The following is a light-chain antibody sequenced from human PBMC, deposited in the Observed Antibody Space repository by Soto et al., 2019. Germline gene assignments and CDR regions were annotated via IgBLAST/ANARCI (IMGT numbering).Light chain of an antibody. CDR1: QLFSSN. CDR2: GAS. J-gene: IGKJ5*01. V-gene: IGKV3-11*01. Sequence: EIVMMQSPATLSVSPGESVTLSCRASQLFSSNLAWYQQKPGQAPRLLIYGASSRATGIPDRFSGSGSGTDFTLTISSLEPEDFAVYYCQQRSNWPPITFGQGTRLEIK. CDR3: QQRSNWPPIT.